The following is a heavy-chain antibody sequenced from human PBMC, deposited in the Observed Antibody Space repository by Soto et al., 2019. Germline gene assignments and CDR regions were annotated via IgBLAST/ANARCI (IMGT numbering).Heavy chain of an antibody. V-gene: IGHV1-8*01. D-gene: IGHD2-15*01. J-gene: IGHJ4*02. Sequence: QVQLVQSGAEVKKPGASVKVSCKASGYTFTNSDINWVRQAPGQGLEWMAWMNPDSGHAAYAQKLQGGVTLTTSTSTSAVYMEMRSLGSEYTAVYYCARRPHCSGGICYYGLDNWGQGTLVTVSS. CDR2: MNPDSGHA. CDR1: GYTFTNSD. CDR3: ARRPHCSGGICYYGLDN.